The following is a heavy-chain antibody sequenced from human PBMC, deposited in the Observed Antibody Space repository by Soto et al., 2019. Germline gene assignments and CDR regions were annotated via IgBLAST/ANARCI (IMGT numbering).Heavy chain of an antibody. V-gene: IGHV1-3*05. CDR2: INAGNGNT. D-gene: IGHD2-21*02. CDR3: ARSIVVVTALDY. Sequence: QVQLVQSGAEEKMPGASVKVSSKATGYTFTSYAMHWVRQAPGQRLEWMGWINAGNGNTKYSQKFQGRVTITRDTSASTAYMELSSLRSEDTAVYYCARSIVVVTALDYWGQGTLVTVSS. CDR1: GYTFTSYA. J-gene: IGHJ4*02.